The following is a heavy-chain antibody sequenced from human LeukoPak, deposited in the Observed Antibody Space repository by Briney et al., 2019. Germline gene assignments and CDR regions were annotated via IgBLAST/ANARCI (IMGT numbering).Heavy chain of an antibody. D-gene: IGHD3-22*01. J-gene: IGHJ4*02. Sequence: ASVKVSCKASGGTFSSYAISWVRQAPGQGLEWMGGIIPIFGTANYAQKFQGRVTITADESTSTAYMELSSLRSEDTAVYYCARDAYYYDSSGYSTPPFDYWGRGTLVTVSS. CDR2: IIPIFGTA. CDR1: GGTFSSYA. V-gene: IGHV1-69*13. CDR3: ARDAYYYDSSGYSTPPFDY.